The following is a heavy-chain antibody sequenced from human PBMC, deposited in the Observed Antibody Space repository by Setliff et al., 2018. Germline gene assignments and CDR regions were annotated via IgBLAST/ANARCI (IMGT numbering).Heavy chain of an antibody. CDR2: ISPVYGIA. CDR1: GYAFITFG. V-gene: IGHV1-18*01. CDR3: VRGPGPSVVVAIPFDH. D-gene: IGHD3-22*01. J-gene: IGHJ4*02. Sequence: GASVKVSCKTSGYAFITFGMSWVRQAPGQGLEWMGWISPVYGIANYARKFQGRVTMTADISTTTAYLELTSLRYDDTAVYYCVRGPGPSVVVAIPFDHWGQGSLVTVSS.